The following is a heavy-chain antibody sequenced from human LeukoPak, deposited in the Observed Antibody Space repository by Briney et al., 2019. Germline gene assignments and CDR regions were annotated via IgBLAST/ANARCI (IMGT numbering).Heavy chain of an antibody. J-gene: IGHJ3*02. D-gene: IGHD5-18*01. CDR1: GGSISSSSDY. Sequence: KASETLSLTCTVSGGSISSSSDYWGWIRQAPGKGLEWIGSIYSSGSTYYNPPLRSRVTISVDTSKNQFSLKLTSVTAADTAVYYCARGQIQKNSYGRGAFDIWGQGTMVTVSS. V-gene: IGHV4-39*01. CDR2: IYSSGST. CDR3: ARGQIQKNSYGRGAFDI.